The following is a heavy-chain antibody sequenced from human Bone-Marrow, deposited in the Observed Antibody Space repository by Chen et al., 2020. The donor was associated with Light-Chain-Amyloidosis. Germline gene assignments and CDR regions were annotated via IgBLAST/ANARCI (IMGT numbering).Heavy chain of an antibody. Sequence: EVQREQSGPEVKKTGESLNISCKGSGYTLPTSWIGWVGQMPGKGLEWMGVIYPDYSDARYSPSFEGQVTISADKSITTAYLQWRSRKASDTAMYYCARRRDGYNFDYWGQGTLVTVSS. CDR1: GYTLPTSW. V-gene: IGHV5-51*01. CDR3: ARRRDGYNFDY. J-gene: IGHJ4*02. D-gene: IGHD5-12*01. CDR2: IYPDYSDA.